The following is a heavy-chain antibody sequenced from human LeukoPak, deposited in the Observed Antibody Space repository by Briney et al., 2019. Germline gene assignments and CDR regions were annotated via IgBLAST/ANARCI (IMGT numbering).Heavy chain of an antibody. Sequence: GESLIPSCSTSGDTFSNYAMTSVPQAPGKGLELVSSINGAGSTTYYADSVKGRFTISRDNSKNTLYLQMNSLRAEDTAVYYCAKYFGGWYEDYWGQGTLVTVSS. V-gene: IGHV3-23*01. CDR3: AKYFGGWYEDY. D-gene: IGHD6-19*01. J-gene: IGHJ4*02. CDR2: INGAGSTT. CDR1: GDTFSNYA.